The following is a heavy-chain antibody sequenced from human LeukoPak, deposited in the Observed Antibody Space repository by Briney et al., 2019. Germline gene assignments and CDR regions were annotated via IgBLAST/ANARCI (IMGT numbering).Heavy chain of an antibody. J-gene: IGHJ6*03. V-gene: IGHV4-59*01. D-gene: IGHD1-1*01. CDR3: ARGPAGYPLSYYYYMDV. Sequence: SETLSLTCTVSGGSISGYYWSWIRQPPGKGLEWIGYIYYSGSTNYNPSLKSRVTISVDTSKNQFSLKLSSVTAADTAVYYCARGPAGYPLSYYYYMDVWGKGTTVTVSS. CDR2: IYYSGST. CDR1: GGSISGYY.